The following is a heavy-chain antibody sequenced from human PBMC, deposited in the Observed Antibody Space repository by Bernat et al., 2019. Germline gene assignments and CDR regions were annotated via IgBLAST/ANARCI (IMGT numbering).Heavy chain of an antibody. J-gene: IGHJ4*02. D-gene: IGHD4-17*01. V-gene: IGHV3-74*01. Sequence: EVQLVESGGGLVQPGGSLRLSCAASGFTFSSYWMHWVRQAPGKGLVWVSRINSDGSSTSYADSVKGRFTISRDNAKNTLYLQMNSLRVEDTAVYYCARGGTNYGDYFRYWGQGTLVTVSS. CDR2: INSDGSST. CDR1: GFTFSSYW. CDR3: ARGGTNYGDYFRY.